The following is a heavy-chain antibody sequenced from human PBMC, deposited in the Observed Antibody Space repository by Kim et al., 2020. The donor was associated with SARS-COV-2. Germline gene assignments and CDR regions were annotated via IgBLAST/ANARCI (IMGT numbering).Heavy chain of an antibody. CDR1: GFTFSSYS. CDR3: ARDAKVKNYYDSSGRDAFDI. Sequence: GGSLRLSCAASGFTFSSYSMNWVRQAPGKGLEWVSSISSSSSYIYYADSVKGRFTISRDNAKNSLYLQMNSLRAEDTAVYYCARDAKVKNYYDSSGRDAFDIWGQGTMVTVSS. CDR2: ISSSSSYI. V-gene: IGHV3-21*01. J-gene: IGHJ3*02. D-gene: IGHD3-22*01.